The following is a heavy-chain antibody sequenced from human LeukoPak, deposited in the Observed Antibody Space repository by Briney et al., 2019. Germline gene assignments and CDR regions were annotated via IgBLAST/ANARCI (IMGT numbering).Heavy chain of an antibody. CDR3: ARSSRIAAAGFFFDY. CDR2: INHSGST. V-gene: IGHV4-34*01. J-gene: IGHJ4*02. D-gene: IGHD6-13*01. Sequence: SETLSHTCAVYGGSFSGYYWSWIRQPPGKGLEWIGEINHSGSTNYNPSLKSRVTISVDTSKNQFSLKLSSVTAADTAVYYCARSSRIAAAGFFFDYWGQGTLVTVSS. CDR1: GGSFSGYY.